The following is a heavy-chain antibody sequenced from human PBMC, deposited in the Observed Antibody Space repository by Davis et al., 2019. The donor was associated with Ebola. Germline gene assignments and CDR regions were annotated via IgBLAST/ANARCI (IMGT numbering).Heavy chain of an antibody. CDR3: ARDAFSLSRYETEDH. CDR2: IRSEATSQ. D-gene: IGHD6-13*01. Sequence: GESLKISCEASGFTFSRYGMHWVRQAPGKGLEWVAFIRSEATSQDYGKSVKGRFTISRDNARDSLYLQMDSLRVEDTAIYYCARDAFSLSRYETEDHWGQGTLVTVSS. J-gene: IGHJ4*02. V-gene: IGHV3-30*02. CDR1: GFTFSRYG.